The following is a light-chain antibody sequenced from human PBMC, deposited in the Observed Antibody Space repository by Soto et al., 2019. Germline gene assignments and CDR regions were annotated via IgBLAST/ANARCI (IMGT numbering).Light chain of an antibody. CDR2: EAS. J-gene: IGKJ1*01. CDR3: QQYNGYWT. Sequence: DIQMTQSPSTLSASVGDRVTITCRASQSISDSLAWYQQKPGKAPKLLIYEASSLKSAVPSRFSGSRSGTEYTLSLSRLQPDDFATYYCQQYNGYWTFGQGTKVEIK. V-gene: IGKV1-5*03. CDR1: QSISDS.